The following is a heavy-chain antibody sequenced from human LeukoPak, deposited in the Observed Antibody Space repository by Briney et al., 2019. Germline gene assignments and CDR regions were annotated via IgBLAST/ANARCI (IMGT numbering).Heavy chain of an antibody. J-gene: IGHJ4*02. V-gene: IGHV3-23*01. Sequence: GGSLRLSCAASGFTFSSYAMSWVRQAPGKGPEWVSVISGSGGSTYYADSVKGRFTISRDNSKNTLYLQMNSLRAEDTAVYYCAKGGRYCSSTSCLYYYFDYWGQGTLVTVSS. CDR3: AKGGRYCSSTSCLYYYFDY. CDR1: GFTFSSYA. D-gene: IGHD2-2*01. CDR2: ISGSGGST.